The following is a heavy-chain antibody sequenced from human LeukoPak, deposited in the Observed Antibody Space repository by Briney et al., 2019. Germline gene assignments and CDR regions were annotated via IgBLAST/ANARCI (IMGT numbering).Heavy chain of an antibody. CDR2: INHSGST. J-gene: IGHJ4*02. D-gene: IGHD6-13*01. Sequence: SETLSLTCAVYGGSFSGYYWSWIRQPPGKGLEWIGEINHSGSTNYNPSLKSRVTISVDTSKNQFSLKLSSVTAADTAVYYCARGGVAAAPGRYWGQGTLVTVSS. CDR3: ARGGVAAAPGRY. CDR1: GGSFSGYY. V-gene: IGHV4-34*01.